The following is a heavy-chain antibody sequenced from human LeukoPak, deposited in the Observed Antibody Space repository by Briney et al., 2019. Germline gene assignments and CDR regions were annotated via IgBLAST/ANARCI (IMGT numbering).Heavy chain of an antibody. Sequence: PSETLSLTCTVSGDSISSGYYWGWIRQPPGKGLEWIGSIYHSGSTYYNPSLKSRVTISVDTSKNQFSLKLSSVTAADTAVYYCARRNPVNWYFDLWGRGTLVTVSS. CDR1: GDSISSGYY. V-gene: IGHV4-38-2*02. CDR2: IYHSGST. J-gene: IGHJ2*01. D-gene: IGHD1-14*01. CDR3: ARRNPVNWYFDL.